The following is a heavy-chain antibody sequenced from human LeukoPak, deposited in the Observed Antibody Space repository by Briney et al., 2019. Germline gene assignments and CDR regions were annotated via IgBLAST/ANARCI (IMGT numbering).Heavy chain of an antibody. CDR3: ARDHGKWELPGGFDD. V-gene: IGHV3-30-3*01. CDR2: ISYDGSNK. Sequence: GRSLRLSCAASGFTFSSYAMHWVRQAPGKGLEWVAVISYDGSNKYYADSVKGRFTISRDNSKNTLYLQMNSLRAEDTAVYYCARDHGKWELPGGFDDWGQGTLVTVSS. D-gene: IGHD1-26*01. J-gene: IGHJ4*02. CDR1: GFTFSSYA.